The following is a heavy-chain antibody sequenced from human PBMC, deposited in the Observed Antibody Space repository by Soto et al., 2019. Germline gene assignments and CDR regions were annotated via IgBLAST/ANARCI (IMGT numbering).Heavy chain of an antibody. CDR3: TREDYYDSSGPHFDY. Sequence: GGSLRLSCTASGFTFGDYAMSWVRQAPGKGLEWVGFIRSKAYGGTTEYAASVKGRFTISRDDSKSIAYLQMNSLKTEDTAVYYCTREDYYDSSGPHFDYWGQGTLVTVSS. CDR2: IRSKAYGGTT. J-gene: IGHJ4*02. V-gene: IGHV3-49*04. CDR1: GFTFGDYA. D-gene: IGHD3-22*01.